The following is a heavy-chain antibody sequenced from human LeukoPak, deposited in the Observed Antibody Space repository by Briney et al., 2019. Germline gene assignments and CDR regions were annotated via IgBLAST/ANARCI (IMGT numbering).Heavy chain of an antibody. CDR3: AVDDRGFDP. Sequence: SETLSLTCNASGVSKSTFYMSWIRQPAGKGLEWIGRIETTGSTNYNPSLKSRVTMSVDTSKRHFSLRLTSVTAADAAVYYCAVDDRGFDPWGQGTLATVSS. CDR1: GVSKSTFY. D-gene: IGHD3-22*01. J-gene: IGHJ5*02. CDR2: IETTGST. V-gene: IGHV4-4*07.